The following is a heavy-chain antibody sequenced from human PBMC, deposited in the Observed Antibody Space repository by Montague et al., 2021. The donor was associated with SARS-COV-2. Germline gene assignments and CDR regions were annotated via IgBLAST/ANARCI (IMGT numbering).Heavy chain of an antibody. J-gene: IGHJ4*02. CDR3: ARNIAVAGRAEGFDY. CDR1: GDSVSSNSAA. D-gene: IGHD6-19*01. V-gene: IGHV6-1*01. Sequence: CAISGDSVSSNSAAWNWIRQSPSRGLEWLGRTYYRSKWYNDYAVPVKSRITFNPDTSKNQFSLQLNSVTPEDTAVYYCARNIAVAGRAEGFDYWGQGTLVTVSS. CDR2: TYYRSKWYN.